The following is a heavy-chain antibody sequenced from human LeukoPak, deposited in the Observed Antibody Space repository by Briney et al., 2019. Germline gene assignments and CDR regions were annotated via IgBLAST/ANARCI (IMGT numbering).Heavy chain of an antibody. V-gene: IGHV1-18*01. D-gene: IGHD2-2*01. CDR2: ISAYNGNT. CDR1: GYTFTSYG. Sequence: ASVKVSCKASGYTFTSYGISWVRQAPGQGPEWMGWISAYNGNTNYAQKLQGRVTMTTDTSTSTAYMELRSLRSDDTAVYYCASTYCSSTSCSYPYYYYYGMDVWGQGNTVTVSS. CDR3: ASTYCSSTSCSYPYYYYYGMDV. J-gene: IGHJ6*02.